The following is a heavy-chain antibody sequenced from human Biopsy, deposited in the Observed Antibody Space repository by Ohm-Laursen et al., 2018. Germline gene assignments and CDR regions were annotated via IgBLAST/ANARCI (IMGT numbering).Heavy chain of an antibody. CDR3: VRGVDYYDPYHYYALDV. CDR1: GESFNGYY. CDR2: INHSGRT. V-gene: IGHV4-34*01. Sequence: SDTLPLTCAVYGESFNGYYWSWIRQTPGKGLEWIGEINHSGRTNYNPSLKSRVTISVDTSKNQFSLKARSVTAADTAVYYCVRGVDYYDPYHYYALDVWGQGTTVTVSS. D-gene: IGHD3-22*01. J-gene: IGHJ6*02.